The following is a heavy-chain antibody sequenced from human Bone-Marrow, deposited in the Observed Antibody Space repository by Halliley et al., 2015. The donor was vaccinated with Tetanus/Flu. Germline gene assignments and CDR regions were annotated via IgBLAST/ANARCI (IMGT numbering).Heavy chain of an antibody. CDR2: EGGTK. J-gene: IGHJ6*02. CDR3: ARENFPNCPPQYYSYPMDV. Sequence: EGGTKYSADSVKGRFPIPRDNSKNPVYLQMNNLRTEDTAVYYCARENFPNCPPQYYSYPMDVWGQGTTVTVSS. D-gene: IGHD1-1*01. V-gene: IGHV3-30*07.